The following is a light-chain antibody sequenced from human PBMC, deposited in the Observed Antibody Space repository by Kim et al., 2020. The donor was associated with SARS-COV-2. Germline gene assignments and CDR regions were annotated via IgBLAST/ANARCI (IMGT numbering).Light chain of an antibody. CDR3: QQYDSYPRT. J-gene: IGKJ1*01. CDR2: AAS. V-gene: IGKV1D-16*01. CDR1: QGISSW. Sequence: DIKMTQSPALVSASVGDTVTIPCRASQGISSWLAWYQQKPEKALKSLVYAASSLQSGVPSRFSGSGSGTVFTLTINSLQPEDFATYYCQQYDSYPRTFGQGTKVDIK.